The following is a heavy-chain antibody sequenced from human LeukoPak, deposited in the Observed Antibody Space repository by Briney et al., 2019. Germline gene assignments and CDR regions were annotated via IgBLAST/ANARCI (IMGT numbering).Heavy chain of an antibody. CDR1: GFTFSSYS. CDR3: ARDDRTAAGTTPWFDP. CDR2: ISSSSSYI. D-gene: IGHD6-13*01. Sequence: PGGSLRLSCAASGFTFSSYSMNWVRQAPGKGLEWVSSISSSSSYIYYADSVKGRFTISRDNSKNTLYLQMNSLRAEDTAVYYCARDDRTAAGTTPWFDPWGQGTLVTVSS. V-gene: IGHV3-21*01. J-gene: IGHJ5*02.